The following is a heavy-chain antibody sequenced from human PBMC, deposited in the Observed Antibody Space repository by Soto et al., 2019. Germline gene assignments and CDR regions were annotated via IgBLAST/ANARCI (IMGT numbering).Heavy chain of an antibody. V-gene: IGHV3-48*03. J-gene: IGHJ4*02. CDR1: GFTFSSYE. Sequence: GGSLRLSCAASGFTFSSYEMNWVRQAPGKGLEWVSYISSSGSTIYYADSVKGPFTISRDNAKNSLYLQMNSLRAEDAAVYYCARDIGTGDGYWGQGTLVTVSS. D-gene: IGHD3-10*01. CDR3: ARDIGTGDGY. CDR2: ISSSGSTI.